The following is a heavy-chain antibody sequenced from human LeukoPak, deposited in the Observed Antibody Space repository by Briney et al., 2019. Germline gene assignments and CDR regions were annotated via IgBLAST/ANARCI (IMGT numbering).Heavy chain of an antibody. Sequence: PGGSLRLSCVGSGFTFSNYAMSWVRLAPGKGLDWVSVISGSAHKIRYADSVRGRFTISRDNSENTVYLQMNNLRGEDTAIYYCAGRITGYSSGYVFWGQGTLVTVSS. D-gene: IGHD5-18*01. J-gene: IGHJ4*02. CDR2: ISGSAHKI. CDR3: AGRITGYSSGYVF. CDR1: GFTFSNYA. V-gene: IGHV3-23*01.